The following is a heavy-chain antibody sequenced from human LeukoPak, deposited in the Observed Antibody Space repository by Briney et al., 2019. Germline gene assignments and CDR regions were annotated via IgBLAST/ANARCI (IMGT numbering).Heavy chain of an antibody. CDR2: IYYSGIT. V-gene: IGHV4-59*08. J-gene: IGHJ3*02. D-gene: IGHD3-10*01. CDR3: ATRAMVRGVITRKDAFDI. CDR1: GASISSYY. Sequence: SETLSLTCTVSGASISSYYWTWIRQSPGKGLEWIGFIYYSGITKYNPSLKSRVTISVDRSKNQFSLKLSSVTAADTAVYYCATRAMVRGVITRKDAFDIWGQGTMVTVSS.